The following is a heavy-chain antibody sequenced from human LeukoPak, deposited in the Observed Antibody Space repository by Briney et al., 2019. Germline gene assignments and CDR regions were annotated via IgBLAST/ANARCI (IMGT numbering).Heavy chain of an antibody. CDR2: IYHSGST. V-gene: IGHV4-4*02. Sequence: SETLSLTCAVSGGSISSSNWWSWVRQPPGKGLEWIGEIYHSGSTNYNPSLKSRVTISVDKSKNQFSLKLSSVTAADTAVYYCARGKIKPHILTGWPSFDYWGQGTLVTVSS. D-gene: IGHD3-9*01. CDR3: ARGKIKPHILTGWPSFDY. CDR1: GGSISSSNW. J-gene: IGHJ4*02.